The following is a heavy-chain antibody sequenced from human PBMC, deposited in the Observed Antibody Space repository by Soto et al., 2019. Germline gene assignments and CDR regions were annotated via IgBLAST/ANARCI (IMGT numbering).Heavy chain of an antibody. CDR3: AKDGDWLDVYFDV. CDR2: ISASGSST. Sequence: EVQLLESGGCLVQPGGSLRLSCVASGIDFSNYAMSWVRQAPGKGLEWVSSISASGSSTYHADSVKGRFTISRDNSKNTLYLHITHLRAEATAVYYCAKDGDWLDVYFDVWGQGTPVTVSS. D-gene: IGHD6-19*01. J-gene: IGHJ4*02. V-gene: IGHV3-23*01. CDR1: GIDFSNYA.